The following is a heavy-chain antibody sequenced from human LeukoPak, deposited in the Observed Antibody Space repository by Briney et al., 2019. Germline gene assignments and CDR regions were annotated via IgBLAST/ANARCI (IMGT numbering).Heavy chain of an antibody. CDR2: IYYSGTT. CDR3: ARLDCGGDCYVDY. D-gene: IGHD2-21*02. J-gene: IGHJ4*02. Sequence: KSSETLSLTCTVSGASFTSNYWGWIRQPPGKGLEWIGYIYYSGTTTYNPSLERRVTMSVDMFKTQFSLRLNSVTATDTAVYYCARLDCGGDCYVDYWGQGTLVTVSS. V-gene: IGHV4-59*08. CDR1: GASFTSNY.